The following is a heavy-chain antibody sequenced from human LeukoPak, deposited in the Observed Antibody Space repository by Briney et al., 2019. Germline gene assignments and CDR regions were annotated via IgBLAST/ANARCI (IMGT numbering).Heavy chain of an antibody. Sequence: PSETLSLTCTVSGGSISSYYWSWIRQPPGKGLEWIGYIYYSGSTNYNPSLKSRVTISVDTSKNQFSLKLSSVTAADTAVYYCARDGQSVIAAAGTGGPYYYYYYMDVWGKGTTVTISS. J-gene: IGHJ6*03. CDR1: GGSISSYY. D-gene: IGHD6-13*01. V-gene: IGHV4-59*01. CDR2: IYYSGST. CDR3: ARDGQSVIAAAGTGGPYYYYYYMDV.